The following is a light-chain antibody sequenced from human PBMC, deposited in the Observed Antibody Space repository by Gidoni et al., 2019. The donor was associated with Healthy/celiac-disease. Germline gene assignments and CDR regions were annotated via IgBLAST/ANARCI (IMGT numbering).Light chain of an antibody. CDR2: DVS. CDR3: SSYTSSSCSV. V-gene: IGLV2-14*01. J-gene: IGLJ2*01. Sequence: QSALTQPASVSGSPGQSITISCTGTSSDVGGYNYVSWYQQPPGKAPKLMIYDVSNRPSGVSNRFSGSKSGNTASLTISGLQAEDEADYYCSSYTSSSCSVFGGGTKLTVL. CDR1: SSDVGGYNY.